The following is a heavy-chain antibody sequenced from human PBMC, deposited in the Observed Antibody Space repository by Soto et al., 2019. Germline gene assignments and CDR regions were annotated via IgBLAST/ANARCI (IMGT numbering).Heavy chain of an antibody. V-gene: IGHV4-39*01. J-gene: IGHJ4*03. CDR3: ARHFDV. Sequence: QVQLQESGPGLVKPSETLSLTCTVSGDSMSSGSYYWGWIRQPPGKGLEWIGSIYYTGSTYYNPSLKSRVTISVDTSKNQFSLKVTSVTAADTAVYYCARHFDVWGQGTLVTVSS. CDR2: IYYTGST. CDR1: GDSMSSGSYY.